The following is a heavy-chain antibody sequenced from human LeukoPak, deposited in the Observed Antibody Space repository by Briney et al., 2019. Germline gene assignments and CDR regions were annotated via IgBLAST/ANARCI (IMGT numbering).Heavy chain of an antibody. J-gene: IGHJ1*01. Sequence: GGSLRLSCAACGFTFSSYWMHWVRQAPGKGLVWVSRIKSDGSTNYADSVKGRFTISRDNAKNTVSLQMNSLRDEDTGVYYCARAPSEIGGYYPEYFRHWGQGTLVTVSS. CDR3: ARAPSEIGGYYPEYFRH. CDR2: IKSDGST. CDR1: GFTFSSYW. D-gene: IGHD3-22*01. V-gene: IGHV3-74*01.